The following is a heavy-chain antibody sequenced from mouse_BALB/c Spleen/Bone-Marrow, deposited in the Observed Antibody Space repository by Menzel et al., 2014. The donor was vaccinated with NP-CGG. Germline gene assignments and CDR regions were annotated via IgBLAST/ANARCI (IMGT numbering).Heavy chain of an antibody. J-gene: IGHJ3*01. V-gene: IGHV4-1*02. Sequence: EVKLQESGGGLVHPGGSLKLSCAASGFDFSRYWMGWVRQAPGKGLEWIGEINPDSSTINYTPSLKDKFIISRDNAKNTLYLQMSKVRSEDTALYYYSRLGYYGGFAYWGQGTLVTVSA. CDR2: INPDSSTI. CDR1: GFDFSRYW. D-gene: IGHD2-3*01. CDR3: SRLGYYGGFAY.